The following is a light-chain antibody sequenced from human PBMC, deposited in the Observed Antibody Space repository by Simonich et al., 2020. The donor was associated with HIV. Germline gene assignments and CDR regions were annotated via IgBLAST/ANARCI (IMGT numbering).Light chain of an antibody. CDR1: SSDVGGYNY. CDR2: DVI. Sequence: QSALTQPVSVSGSPGQSITISCTGTSSDVGGYNYVSWYHHHPGTAPKLMIYDVIKRPSGVSNRFSGSKSGNTASLTISRLRAEDEADYYCSSYTGSNTVIFVGGTKLTVL. CDR3: SSYTGSNTVI. V-gene: IGLV2-14*03. J-gene: IGLJ2*01.